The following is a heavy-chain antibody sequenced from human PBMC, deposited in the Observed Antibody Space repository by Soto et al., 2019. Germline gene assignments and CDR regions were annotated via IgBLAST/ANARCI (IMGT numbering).Heavy chain of an antibody. Sequence: EVQLVESGGGLVQPGGSLRLSCVASGLTLSRYWMSWVRQAPGKGLEWVANIKEDGGKTYYVDFVKGRFTISRDNATDSVYLQMNSLRVEDTAVYYCSRDYYGPGPDWGQGTLVIVSS. V-gene: IGHV3-7*04. J-gene: IGHJ4*02. CDR1: GLTLSRYW. CDR3: SRDYYGPGPD. CDR2: IKEDGGKT. D-gene: IGHD3-22*01.